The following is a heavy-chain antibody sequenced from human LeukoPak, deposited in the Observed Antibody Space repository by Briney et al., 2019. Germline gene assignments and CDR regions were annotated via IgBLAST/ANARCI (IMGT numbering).Heavy chain of an antibody. CDR1: GFTFSSYS. D-gene: IGHD3-3*01. Sequence: GGSLRLSCAASGFTFSSYSMNWVRQAPGKGLAWVSSISSSSSYIYYADSVKGRFTISRDNAKNSLYLQMNSLRAEDTAVYYCARDVDFWSGRYYFDYWGQGTLVTVSS. J-gene: IGHJ4*02. V-gene: IGHV3-21*01. CDR2: ISSSSSYI. CDR3: ARDVDFWSGRYYFDY.